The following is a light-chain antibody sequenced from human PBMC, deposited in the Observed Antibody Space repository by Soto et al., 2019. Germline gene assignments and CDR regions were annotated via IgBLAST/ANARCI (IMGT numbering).Light chain of an antibody. CDR3: SSYTSSSTRV. Sequence: QSALTQPASVSGSPGQSITISYTRTSSDVGGYNSVSWDQQHPGKAPKLVIYEVTNRPSPISNRFSGSKSGNTASLTISGLQAEDEADYYCSSYTSSSTRVFGTGTKVTVL. CDR2: EVT. CDR1: SSDVGGYNS. V-gene: IGLV2-14*01. J-gene: IGLJ1*01.